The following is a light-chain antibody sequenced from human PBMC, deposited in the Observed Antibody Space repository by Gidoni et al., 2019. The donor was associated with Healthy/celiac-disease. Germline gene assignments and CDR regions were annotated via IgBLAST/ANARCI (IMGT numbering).Light chain of an antibody. J-gene: IGKJ3*01. CDR3: QQYDNLLFT. CDR2: DAS. V-gene: IGKV1-33*01. CDR1: QDISNY. Sequence: DIQMTPSPSSLSASVGERVTITCQASQDISNYLNWYQQKPGKAPKLLIYDASNLETGVPSRFSGSGSGTDFTFTISSLQPEDIATYYCQQYDNLLFTFGPGTKVEIK.